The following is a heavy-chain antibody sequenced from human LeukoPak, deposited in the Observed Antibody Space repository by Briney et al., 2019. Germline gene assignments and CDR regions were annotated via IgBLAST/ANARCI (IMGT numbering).Heavy chain of an antibody. CDR3: ARGYGSGSYYKRYFDY. CDR2: INHSGST. Sequence: KTSETLSLTCAVYGGSFSGYYWSWIRQPPGKGLEWIGEINHSGSTNYNPSLKSRVTISVDTSKNQFSLQLSSVTAADTAVYYCARGYGSGSYYKRYFDYWGQGTLVTVSS. D-gene: IGHD3-10*01. V-gene: IGHV4-34*01. J-gene: IGHJ4*02. CDR1: GGSFSGYY.